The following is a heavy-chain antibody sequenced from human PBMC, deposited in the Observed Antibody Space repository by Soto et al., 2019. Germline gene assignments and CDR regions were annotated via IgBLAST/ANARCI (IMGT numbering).Heavy chain of an antibody. D-gene: IGHD6-19*01. CDR1: SGSIGTYF. CDR3: AKRSVVYSSGWYPNWFDP. CDR2: INHSGST. V-gene: IGHV4-34*01. J-gene: IGHJ5*02. Sequence: SETLSLTCTVSSGSIGTYFWSWIRQPPGKGLEWIGEINHSGSTNYNPSLKSRVTISVDTSKNQFSLKLSSVTAADTAVYYCAKRSVVYSSGWYPNWFDPWGQGTLVTVSS.